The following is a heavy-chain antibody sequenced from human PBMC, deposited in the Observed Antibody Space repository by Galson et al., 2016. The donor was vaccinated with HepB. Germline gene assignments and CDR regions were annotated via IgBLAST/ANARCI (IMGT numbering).Heavy chain of an antibody. CDR3: ARTGVVVAATRGGWFDP. CDR1: GGSISSYY. D-gene: IGHD2-15*01. Sequence: SETLSLTCTVSGGSISSYYWSWIRQSPGKGLEWIGYIYYSGSTNYNPSLKSRVTISVDTSKNQFSLKLSSVTAADTAVYYCARTGVVVAATRGGWFDPWGQGTLVTVSS. J-gene: IGHJ5*02. CDR2: IYYSGST. V-gene: IGHV4-59*01.